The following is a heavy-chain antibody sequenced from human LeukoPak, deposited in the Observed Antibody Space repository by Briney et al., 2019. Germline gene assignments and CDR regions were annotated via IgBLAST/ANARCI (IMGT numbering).Heavy chain of an antibody. D-gene: IGHD3-22*01. CDR3: ARDNDSNYYYYGMDV. CDR1: GFSFCSNS. CDR2: ISSSSSYK. J-gene: IGHJ6*02. Sequence: GTLSLTCAVSGFSFCSNSMNWNRKAPGQELEWVSLISSSSSYKYYADSVKGRFTISRDNAKNPLYLQMNSLTAEDTAAYYCARDNDSNYYYYGMDVWGQGTTVTVSS. V-gene: IGHV3-21*01.